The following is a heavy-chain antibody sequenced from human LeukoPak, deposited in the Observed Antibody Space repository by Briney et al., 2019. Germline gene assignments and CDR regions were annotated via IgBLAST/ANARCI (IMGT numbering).Heavy chain of an antibody. J-gene: IGHJ6*02. Sequence: SQTLSLTCTVSGGSISSGDYYWSWIRQPPGKGLEWIGYIYYSGSTYYNPSLKSRVTISVDTSKNQFSLKLSSVTAADTAVYYCARDGVRAELYYYGMDVWGQGTTVTVSS. D-gene: IGHD3-3*01. V-gene: IGHV4-30-4*01. CDR1: GGSISSGDYY. CDR3: ARDGVRAELYYYGMDV. CDR2: IYYSGST.